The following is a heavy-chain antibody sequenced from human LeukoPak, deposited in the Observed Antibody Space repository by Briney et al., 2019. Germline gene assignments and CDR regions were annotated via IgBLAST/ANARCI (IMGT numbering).Heavy chain of an antibody. CDR2: IYYSGST. V-gene: IGHV4-39*01. J-gene: IGHJ2*01. CDR3: ARHRRSAYWYFDL. CDR1: GGSISSSSYY. Sequence: TSETLSLTCTVSGGSISSSSYYWGWIRQPPGKGLEWIGSIYYSGSTYYNPSLKSRVTISVDTSKNQFSLKLSSVTAADTAVYYCARHRRSAYWYFDLWGRGTLVTVSS. D-gene: IGHD2-15*01.